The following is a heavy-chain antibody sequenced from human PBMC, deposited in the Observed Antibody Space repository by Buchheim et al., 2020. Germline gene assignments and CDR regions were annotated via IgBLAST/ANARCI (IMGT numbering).Heavy chain of an antibody. Sequence: QLQLQESGPGLVKPSETLSLTCTVSGVSISSSGYYWAWIRQPPGKGLEWIGSIFYGGTSHYNPSLKSRVTISVDTSKNQFSLKLSSVTAADTAVYYCARGFYGWVVVVPAGQRSDYYYGMDVWGQGTT. V-gene: IGHV4-39*01. CDR3: ARGFYGWVVVVPAGQRSDYYYGMDV. CDR2: IFYGGTS. D-gene: IGHD2-2*01. CDR1: GVSISSSGYY. J-gene: IGHJ6*02.